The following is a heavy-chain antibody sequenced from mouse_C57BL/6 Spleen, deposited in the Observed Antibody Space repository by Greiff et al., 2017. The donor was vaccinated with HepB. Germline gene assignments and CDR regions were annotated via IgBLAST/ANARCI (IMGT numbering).Heavy chain of an antibody. CDR2: ISDGGSYT. D-gene: IGHD2-1*01. CDR3: ARFYYGNYYAMDY. V-gene: IGHV5-4*03. Sequence: EVKVVESGGGLVKPGGSLKLSCAASGFTFSSYAMSWVRQTPEKRLEWVATISDGGSYTYYPDNVKGRFTISRDNAKNNLYLQMSHLKSEDTAMYYCARFYYGNYYAMDYWGQGTSVTVSS. J-gene: IGHJ4*01. CDR1: GFTFSSYA.